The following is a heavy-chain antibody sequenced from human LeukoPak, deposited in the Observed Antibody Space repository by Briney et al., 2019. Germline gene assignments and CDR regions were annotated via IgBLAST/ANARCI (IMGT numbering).Heavy chain of an antibody. CDR2: INHSGST. V-gene: IGHV4-34*01. CDR3: AIMVRGVQLDLFDP. Sequence: SETLSLTCAVYGGFFSGYYWSWIRQPPGKGLEWIGEINHSGSTNYNPSLKSRVPISVDPLKDQFSLKLSSVTAADTAVYYWAIMVRGVQLDLFDPGGQGTLVTVSS. D-gene: IGHD3-10*01. CDR1: GGFFSGYY. J-gene: IGHJ5*02.